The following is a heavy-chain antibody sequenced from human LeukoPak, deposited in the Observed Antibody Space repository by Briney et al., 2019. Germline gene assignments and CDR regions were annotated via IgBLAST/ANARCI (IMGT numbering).Heavy chain of an antibody. J-gene: IGHJ4*02. CDR1: GFTFSSYA. CDR3: AKDRYRYCSSTSCYELFDY. V-gene: IGHV3-23*01. CDR2: ISGSGGST. D-gene: IGHD2-2*01. Sequence: GGSLRFSCAASGFTFSSYAMSWVRQAPGKGLEWVSAISGSGGSTYYADSVKGRFTISRDNSKNTLYLQMNSLRAEDTAVYYRAKDRYRYCSSTSCYELFDYWGQGTLVTVSS.